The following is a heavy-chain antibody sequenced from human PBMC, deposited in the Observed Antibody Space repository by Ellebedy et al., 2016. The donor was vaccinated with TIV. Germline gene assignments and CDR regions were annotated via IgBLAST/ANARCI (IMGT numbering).Heavy chain of an antibody. CDR2: ISGSGGST. D-gene: IGHD2-15*01. CDR3: ARGYCSGGSCYSSGYYGMDV. CDR1: GFTFSSYA. J-gene: IGHJ6*02. Sequence: GGSLRLXCAASGFTFSSYAMSWVRQAPGKGLEWVSAISGSGGSTYYADSVKGRFTISRDNSKNTLYLQMNSLRAEDTAVYYCARGYCSGGSCYSSGYYGMDVWGQGTTVTVSS. V-gene: IGHV3-23*01.